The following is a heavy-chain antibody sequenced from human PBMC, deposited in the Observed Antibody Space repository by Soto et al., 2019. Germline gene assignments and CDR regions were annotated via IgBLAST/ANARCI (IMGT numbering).Heavy chain of an antibody. D-gene: IGHD3-22*01. Sequence: GGSLRLSCAASGFTFSSYAMSWVRQAPGKGLEWVSAISGSGGSTYYADSVKGWFTISRDNSKNTLYLQMNSLRAEDTAVYYCAKDQNYYDSSGTEDDAFDIWGQGTMVTVSS. V-gene: IGHV3-23*01. CDR3: AKDQNYYDSSGTEDDAFDI. CDR2: ISGSGGST. J-gene: IGHJ3*02. CDR1: GFTFSSYA.